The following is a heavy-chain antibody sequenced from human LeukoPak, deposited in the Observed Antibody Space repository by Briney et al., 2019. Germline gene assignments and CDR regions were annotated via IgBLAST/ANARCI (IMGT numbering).Heavy chain of an antibody. D-gene: IGHD3-22*01. CDR1: GGTFSSYS. J-gene: IGHJ5*02. V-gene: IGHV1-69*01. Sequence: GSSVKVSCKASGGTFSSYSISWVRQAPGQGLEWMGGIIPIFGTANYAQKFQGRVTITADESTSTAYMELSSLRSEDTAVYYCARDGDLNYYDSSGYYPNFDPWGQGTLVTVSS. CDR3: ARDGDLNYYDSSGYYPNFDP. CDR2: IIPIFGTA.